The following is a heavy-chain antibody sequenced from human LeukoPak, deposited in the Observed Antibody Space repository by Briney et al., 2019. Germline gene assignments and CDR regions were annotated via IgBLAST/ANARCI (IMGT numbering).Heavy chain of an antibody. Sequence: GSLRLSCAVSGFTFSSYAMSWVRQAPGKGLEWIGYIYTSGGTNYIPSLKGRVTISIDTSKNQFSLKLSSVTAADSAVYYCARLTRLSTSPDRYYLDYWGQGTLVTVSS. CDR2: IYTSGGT. V-gene: IGHV4-4*09. D-gene: IGHD6-6*01. CDR3: ARLTRLSTSPDRYYLDY. CDR1: GFTFSSYA. J-gene: IGHJ4*02.